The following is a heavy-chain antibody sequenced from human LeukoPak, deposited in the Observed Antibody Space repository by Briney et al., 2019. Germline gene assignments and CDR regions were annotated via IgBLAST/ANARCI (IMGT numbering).Heavy chain of an antibody. J-gene: IGHJ5*02. D-gene: IGHD1-14*01. CDR2: ISGSGGST. CDR3: AKVVNPVSGKGPRRFPPYDWFDP. Sequence: PGGSLRLSCAASGFTFSSYAMSWVRQAPGKGLEWVSAISGSGGSTYYADSVKGRFTISRDNSKNTLYLQMNSLRAEDTAVYYCAKVVNPVSGKGPRRFPPYDWFDPWGQGTLVTVSS. V-gene: IGHV3-23*01. CDR1: GFTFSSYA.